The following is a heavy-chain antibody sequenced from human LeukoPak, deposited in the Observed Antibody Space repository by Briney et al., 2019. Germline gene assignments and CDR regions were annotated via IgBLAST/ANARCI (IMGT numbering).Heavy chain of an antibody. D-gene: IGHD6-19*01. CDR2: VNPNTGAT. J-gene: IGHJ4*02. Sequence: ASVKVSCKTSGYTFSGYYMHWVRQAPGQGLEWMGWVNPNTGATNYLQKFQGRVTMTRDTSITTAYMEPSSLTSDDTAVYFCAKAAAYSSGWYACFDSWGQGTLVTVS. CDR3: AKAAAYSSGWYACFDS. CDR1: GYTFSGYY. V-gene: IGHV1-2*02.